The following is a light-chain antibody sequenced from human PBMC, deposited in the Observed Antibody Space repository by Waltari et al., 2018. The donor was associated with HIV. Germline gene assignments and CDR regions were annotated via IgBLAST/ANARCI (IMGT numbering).Light chain of an antibody. V-gene: IGLV1-44*01. Sequence: QSVLTQPPSASAPHGQWVTISCSGRSSKIGRNIVTWYHPFPGTAPKVLIYKNDQRPSGVPDRFSGSKSGTSASLAISGLQSEDEADYYCAAWDDSLNGPNWVFGGGTKLTVL. J-gene: IGLJ3*02. CDR2: KND. CDR3: AAWDDSLNGPNWV. CDR1: SSKIGRNI.